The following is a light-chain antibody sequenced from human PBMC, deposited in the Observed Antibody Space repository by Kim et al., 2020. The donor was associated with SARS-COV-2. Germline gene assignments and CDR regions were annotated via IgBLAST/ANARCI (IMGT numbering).Light chain of an antibody. J-gene: IGKJ1*01. CDR2: GAS. V-gene: IGKV3-15*01. CDR3: QQYDNWWT. CDR1: QSVDIN. Sequence: EIVMTQSPVTLSVSPGESATLSCRASQSVDINLAWYQQKPGQAPRLLIFGASSRAAGIPARFSGTGSGTEFTLTISSLQSEDCAVYYCQQYDNWWTFGQGTKVDIK.